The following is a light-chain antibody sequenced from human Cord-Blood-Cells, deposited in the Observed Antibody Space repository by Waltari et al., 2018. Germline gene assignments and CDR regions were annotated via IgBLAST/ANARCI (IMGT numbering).Light chain of an antibody. V-gene: IGLV2-23*01. CDR1: SSDVGSYNL. J-gene: IGLJ1*01. Sequence: QSALTQPASVSGSPGQSSTIPCTGTSSDVGSYNLDSWYQQHPGKAPNLMIYEGSKRPSGFSNRFSGSKSGNTASLTISGLQAEDEADYYCCSYAGSKYVFGTGTKVTVL. CDR3: CSYAGSKYV. CDR2: EGS.